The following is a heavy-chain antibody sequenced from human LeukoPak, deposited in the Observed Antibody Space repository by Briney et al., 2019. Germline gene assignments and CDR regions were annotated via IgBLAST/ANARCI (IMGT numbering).Heavy chain of an antibody. Sequence: GGSLRLSCAVSGFTFSSYSMNWVRQAPGKGLEWVSSISSSSSYIYYADSVKGRFTISRDNAKNSLYLQMNSLRAEDTAVYYCARDLGYYYDSSGYYSGYWGQGTLVTVSS. V-gene: IGHV3-21*01. D-gene: IGHD3-22*01. CDR2: ISSSSSYI. CDR3: ARDLGYYYDSSGYYSGY. J-gene: IGHJ4*02. CDR1: GFTFSSYS.